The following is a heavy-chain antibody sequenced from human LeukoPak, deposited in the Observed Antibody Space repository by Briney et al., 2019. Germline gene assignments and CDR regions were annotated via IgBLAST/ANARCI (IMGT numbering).Heavy chain of an antibody. D-gene: IGHD6-13*01. V-gene: IGHV4-59*01. CDR2: IYYSGST. Sequence: SETLSLTCTVPGGSISSYYWSWIRQPPGKGLEWIGYIYYSGSTNYNPSLKSRVTMSVDTSKNQFSLKLSAVTAADTAVYYCARATGTYSSSWYYWGQGTLVTVSS. J-gene: IGHJ4*02. CDR3: ARATGTYSSSWYY. CDR1: GGSISSYY.